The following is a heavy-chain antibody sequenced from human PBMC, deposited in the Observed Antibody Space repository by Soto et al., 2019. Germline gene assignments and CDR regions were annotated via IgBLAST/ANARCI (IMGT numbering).Heavy chain of an antibody. J-gene: IGHJ4*02. CDR2: ISYDGSNK. CDR3: ARGVDDFWSVLGY. CDR1: GFTFSSYA. Sequence: QPGGSLRLSCAASGFTFSSYAMHWVRQAPGKGLEWVAVISYDGSNKYYADSVKGRFTISRDNSKNTLYLQMNSLRAEDTAVYYCARGVDDFWSVLGYWGQGTLVTVYS. D-gene: IGHD3-3*01. V-gene: IGHV3-30-3*01.